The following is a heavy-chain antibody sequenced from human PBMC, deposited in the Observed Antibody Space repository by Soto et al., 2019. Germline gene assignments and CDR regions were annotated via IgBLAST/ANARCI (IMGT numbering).Heavy chain of an antibody. V-gene: IGHV1-18*04. CDR3: ARTRITFGGVIVTYYYGMDV. Sequence: ASVKVSCKASGYTFTSYGISWVRQAPGQGLEWMGWISAYNGNTNYAQKLQGRVTMTTDTSTSTAYMELRSLRSDDTAVYYCARTRITFGGVIVTYYYGMDVWGQGAMVTVSS. D-gene: IGHD3-16*02. CDR2: ISAYNGNT. J-gene: IGHJ6*02. CDR1: GYTFTSYG.